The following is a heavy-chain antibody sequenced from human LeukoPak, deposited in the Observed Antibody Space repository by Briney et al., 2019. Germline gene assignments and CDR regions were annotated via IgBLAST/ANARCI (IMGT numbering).Heavy chain of an antibody. CDR1: GFTFSSYA. CDR3: AKISSGRVPSLWFGESSGRKGGMDV. V-gene: IGHV3-23*01. J-gene: IGHJ6*02. Sequence: PGGSLRLSCAASGFTFSSYAMSWVRQAPGKGLEWVSAISGSGGSTYYADSVKGRFTISRDNSKNTLYLQMNSLRAEDTAVYYCAKISSGRVPSLWFGESSGRKGGMDVWGQGTTVTVSS. D-gene: IGHD3-10*01. CDR2: ISGSGGST.